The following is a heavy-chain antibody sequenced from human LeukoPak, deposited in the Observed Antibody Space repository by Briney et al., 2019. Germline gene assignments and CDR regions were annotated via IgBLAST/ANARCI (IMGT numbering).Heavy chain of an antibody. V-gene: IGHV3-15*01. CDR3: TWGSSGWYRGGLGY. CDR1: GLTFSNAW. D-gene: IGHD6-19*01. J-gene: IGHJ4*02. Sequence: GGSLRLSCAASGLTFSNAWMSWVRQAPGKGLEWVGRIKSKTDGGTTDYAAPVKGRFTISRDDSKNTLCLQMNSLKTEDTAVYYCTWGSSGWYRGGLGYWGQGTLVPVSS. CDR2: IKSKTDGGTT.